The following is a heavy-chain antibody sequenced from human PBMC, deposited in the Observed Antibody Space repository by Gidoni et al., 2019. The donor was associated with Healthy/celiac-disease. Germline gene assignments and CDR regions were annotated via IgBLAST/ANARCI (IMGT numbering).Heavy chain of an antibody. Sequence: QVQLVESGGGVVQPGRSLRPSCAASGFTFRSYGMHWVRQAPGKGLEWVAVIWYDGSNKYYADSVKGRFTISRDNSKNTLYLQMNSLRAEDTAVYYCAREGGYGDSAWFDPWGQGTLVTVSS. V-gene: IGHV3-33*01. CDR1: GFTFRSYG. CDR2: IWYDGSNK. D-gene: IGHD4-17*01. J-gene: IGHJ5*02. CDR3: AREGGYGDSAWFDP.